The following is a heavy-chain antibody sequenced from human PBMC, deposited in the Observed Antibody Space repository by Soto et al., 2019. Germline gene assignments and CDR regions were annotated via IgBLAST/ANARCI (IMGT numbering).Heavy chain of an antibody. Sequence: SETLSLTCTVSGGSISSHYWSWIRQPPGKRLEWIGYVHNSGSINYNPSLKSRVTTAVDTSKNQFSLKLSSVTAADTAVYYCARATSNPYGDYGYWGQGTLVTVSS. CDR2: VHNSGSI. V-gene: IGHV4-59*11. D-gene: IGHD4-17*01. CDR1: GGSISSHY. J-gene: IGHJ4*02. CDR3: ARATSNPYGDYGY.